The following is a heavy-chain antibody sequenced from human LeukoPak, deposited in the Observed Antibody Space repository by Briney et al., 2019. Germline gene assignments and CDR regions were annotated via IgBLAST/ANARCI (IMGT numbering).Heavy chain of an antibody. CDR1: GGSLNIYY. J-gene: IGHJ5*02. D-gene: IGHD4-17*01. Sequence: SETLSLTCTVSGGSLNIYYWSWIRQPAGKGLDWIGRIYTSGSTNYNPSLKTRVTMSVDTSKNQFSLKLSSVTAADTAVYYCARGPLTVTRGFDPWGQGTLVTVSS. V-gene: IGHV4-4*07. CDR3: ARGPLTVTRGFDP. CDR2: IYTSGST.